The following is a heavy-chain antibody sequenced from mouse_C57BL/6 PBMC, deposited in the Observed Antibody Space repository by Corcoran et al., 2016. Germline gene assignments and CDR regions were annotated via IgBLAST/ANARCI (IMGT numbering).Heavy chain of an antibody. Sequence: EVQLQQSGPVLVKPGASVKMSCKASGYTFPDYYMNWVKQSHGKSLEWIGVINPYNGGTSYNQKFKGKATLTVDKSSSTAYMELNSLTSEDSAVYYCARRGDYDYDHYAMDYWGQGTSVTVSS. V-gene: IGHV1-19*01. J-gene: IGHJ4*01. CDR3: ARRGDYDYDHYAMDY. D-gene: IGHD2-4*01. CDR2: INPYNGGT. CDR1: GYTFPDYY.